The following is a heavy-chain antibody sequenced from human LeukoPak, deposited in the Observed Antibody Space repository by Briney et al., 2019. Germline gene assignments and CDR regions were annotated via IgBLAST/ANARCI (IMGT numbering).Heavy chain of an antibody. J-gene: IGHJ6*02. D-gene: IGHD2/OR15-2a*01. CDR3: ASPSRRGHVIHRNYYYYYGMDV. CDR1: GGTFSSYA. Sequence: SVKVSCKASGGTFSSYAISWVRQAPGQGLEWMGGIIPIFGTANYAQKFQGRVTITADESTSTAYMELSSLRSEDTAVYYCASPSRRGHVIHRNYYYYYGMDVWGQGTTVTVSS. V-gene: IGHV1-69*13. CDR2: IIPIFGTA.